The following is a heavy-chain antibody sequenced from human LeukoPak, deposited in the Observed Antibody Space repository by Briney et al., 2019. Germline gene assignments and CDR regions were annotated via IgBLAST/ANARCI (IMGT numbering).Heavy chain of an antibody. J-gene: IGHJ4*02. CDR2: ISSNGGST. CDR1: GFTISNYA. Sequence: GGSLRLSCAASGFTISNYAMHWVRQAPGKGLEYVSAISSNGGSTYYANSVKGRFTISRDNSKNTLYLQVGSLRAEDTAVYYCAREGEVPAAFDYWGQGTLVTVSS. V-gene: IGHV3-64*01. D-gene: IGHD2-2*01. CDR3: AREGEVPAAFDY.